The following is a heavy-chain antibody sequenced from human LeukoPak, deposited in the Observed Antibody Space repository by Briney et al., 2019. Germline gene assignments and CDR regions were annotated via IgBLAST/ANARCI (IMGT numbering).Heavy chain of an antibody. J-gene: IGHJ4*02. D-gene: IGHD1-26*01. CDR2: INSDGSST. Sequence: PGGSLRLSCAASGFTFSSYWMHWVRQAPGKGMVWVSRINSDGSSTSYADSVKGRFTISRDNAKNTLYLQMNSLRAEDTAVSYCARAMNIKVGATSFDYWGQGTLVTVSS. CDR1: GFTFSSYW. CDR3: ARAMNIKVGATSFDY. V-gene: IGHV3-74*01.